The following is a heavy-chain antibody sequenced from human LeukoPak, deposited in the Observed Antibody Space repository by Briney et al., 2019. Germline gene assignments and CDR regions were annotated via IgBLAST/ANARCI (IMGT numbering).Heavy chain of an antibody. Sequence: ASVKVSCKASGGTLSSYAISWVRQAPGQGLEWMGGIIPIFGTANYAQKFQGRVTITADESTSTAYMELSSLRSEDTAVYYCATPESGYSSGWFDYWGQGTLVTVSS. J-gene: IGHJ4*02. CDR2: IIPIFGTA. D-gene: IGHD6-19*01. V-gene: IGHV1-69*13. CDR1: GGTLSSYA. CDR3: ATPESGYSSGWFDY.